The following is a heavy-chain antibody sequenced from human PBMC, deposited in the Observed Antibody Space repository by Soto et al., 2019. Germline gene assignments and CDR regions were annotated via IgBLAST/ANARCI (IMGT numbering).Heavy chain of an antibody. V-gene: IGHV4-31*03. J-gene: IGHJ5*02. CDR2: IYYSGST. D-gene: IGHD2-2*01. CDR1: GGSISSGGYY. Sequence: SETLSLTCTVSGGSISSGGYYWSWIRQHPGKGLEWVGYIYYSGSTYYNPSLKSRVTISVDTSKNQFSLKLSSVTAADTAVYYCARRYWSSTSCDNWFDPWGQGTLVTVSS. CDR3: ARRYWSSTSCDNWFDP.